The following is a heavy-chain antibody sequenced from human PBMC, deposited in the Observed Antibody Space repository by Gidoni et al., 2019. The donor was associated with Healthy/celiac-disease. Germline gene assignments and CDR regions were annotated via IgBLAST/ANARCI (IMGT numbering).Heavy chain of an antibody. V-gene: IGHV4-39*01. Sequence: QLQLQESGPGLVKPSETLSLTCTVSGGSISSSSYYWGWIRQPPGKGLEWIGSIYYSGSTYYNPSLKSRVTISVDTSKNQFSLKLSSVTAADTAVYYCATPMVRGVDYGMDVWGQGTTVTVSS. CDR1: GGSISSSSYY. CDR2: IYYSGST. CDR3: ATPMVRGVDYGMDV. J-gene: IGHJ6*02. D-gene: IGHD3-10*01.